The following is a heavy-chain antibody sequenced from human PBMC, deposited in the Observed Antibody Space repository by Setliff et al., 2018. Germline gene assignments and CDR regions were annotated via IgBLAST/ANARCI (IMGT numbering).Heavy chain of an antibody. CDR3: ARRTLWIWGPGYAY. CDR1: GGSFSGYY. CDR2: INHSGST. V-gene: IGHV4-34*01. Sequence: SETLSLTCTVYGGSFSGYYWSWIRQPPGKGLEWIGEINHSGSTNYNPSLKSRVTIVDTSKNQFSLKLSSVTAADTAVYYCARRTLWIWGPGYAYWGQGTLVTVSS. D-gene: IGHD3-16*01. J-gene: IGHJ4*02.